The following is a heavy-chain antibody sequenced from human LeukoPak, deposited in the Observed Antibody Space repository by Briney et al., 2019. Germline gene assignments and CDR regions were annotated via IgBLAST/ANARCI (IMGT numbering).Heavy chain of an antibody. CDR3: ARGLKRYDILTGYYQYGMDV. Sequence: PGGSLRLSCAASGFTFSSYGMHWVRQAPGKGLEWVAVQTYDGQNKHYADSVKGRFIISRDNSKNTLYLQMNSLRAEDTAVYYCARGLKRYDILTGYYQYGMDVWGQGTTVTVS. CDR1: GFTFSSYG. V-gene: IGHV3-30*03. D-gene: IGHD3-9*01. J-gene: IGHJ6*02. CDR2: QTYDGQNK.